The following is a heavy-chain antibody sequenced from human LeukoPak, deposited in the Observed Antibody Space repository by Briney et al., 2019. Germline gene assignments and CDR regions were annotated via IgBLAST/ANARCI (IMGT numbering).Heavy chain of an antibody. CDR1: GFTFSSYE. Sequence: PGGSLRLSCAASGFTFSSYEMNWVRQAPGKGLEWVSYISSSGSTIYYADSVKGRFTISRDNAKNSLYLQMNSLRAEDTAVYYCARPHYYGSGSYYFPIDYWGQGTLVTVSS. CDR3: ARPHYYGSGSYYFPIDY. J-gene: IGHJ4*02. D-gene: IGHD3-10*01. V-gene: IGHV3-48*03. CDR2: ISSSGSTI.